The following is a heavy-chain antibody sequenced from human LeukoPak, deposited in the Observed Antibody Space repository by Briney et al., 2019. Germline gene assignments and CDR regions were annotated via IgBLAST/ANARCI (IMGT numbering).Heavy chain of an antibody. J-gene: IGHJ5*02. CDR1: GFTFSSYS. V-gene: IGHV3-21*01. Sequence: GGSLRLSCAASGFTFSSYSMNWVRQAPGKGLEWVSSISSSSSYIYYADSVKGRFTISRDNAKNSLYLQMNGLRAEDTAVYYCARDSAGGAIVVVPAAMRGVDWFDPWGQGTLVTVSS. D-gene: IGHD2-2*01. CDR3: ARDSAGGAIVVVPAAMRGVDWFDP. CDR2: ISSSSSYI.